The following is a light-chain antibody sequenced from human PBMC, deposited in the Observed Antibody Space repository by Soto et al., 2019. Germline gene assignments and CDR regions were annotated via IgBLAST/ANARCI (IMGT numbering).Light chain of an antibody. V-gene: IGKV1-5*03. Sequence: DIQLTQSPSTLSASVGDRVTITCRASQSIETWLGCYQQKPGKAPKVLIFKASNLESGVPSRFSGSGSETEFTLTISSLQPDDFATYYCHQYSRWQWTFGQGTKVEIK. CDR3: HQYSRWQWT. CDR1: QSIETW. J-gene: IGKJ1*01. CDR2: KAS.